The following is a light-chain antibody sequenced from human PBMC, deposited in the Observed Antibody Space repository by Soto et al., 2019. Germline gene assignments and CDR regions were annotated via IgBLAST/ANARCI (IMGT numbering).Light chain of an antibody. Sequence: IVLTQSPATLSVSPGERATLSRRASQAVGSNLAWYQQRPGQAPRLLIYDASTRATGIPHRFSGGGSGTEFTLTISSLQSDDFAVYYCQHFNKWPHMPAFGGGTKLAIK. V-gene: IGKV3-15*01. CDR3: QHFNKWPHMPA. CDR1: QAVGSN. J-gene: IGKJ4*01. CDR2: DAS.